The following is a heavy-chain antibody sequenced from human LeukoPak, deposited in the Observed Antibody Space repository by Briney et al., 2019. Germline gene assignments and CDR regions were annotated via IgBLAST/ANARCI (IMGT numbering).Heavy chain of an antibody. Sequence: GGSLRLSCAASGFTFSSYAMSWVRQAPGKGLEWVSGISGGGKITYYADSVKGRFTISRDDSQNTLYLQMNSLRAEDTAVYYCAKAAGYSDSWIDCWGQGTLVTVSS. CDR3: AKAAGYSDSWIDC. CDR2: ISGGGKIT. V-gene: IGHV3-23*01. J-gene: IGHJ4*02. D-gene: IGHD6-13*01. CDR1: GFTFSSYA.